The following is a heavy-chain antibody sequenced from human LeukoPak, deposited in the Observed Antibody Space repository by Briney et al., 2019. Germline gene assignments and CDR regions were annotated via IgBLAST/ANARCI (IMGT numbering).Heavy chain of an antibody. D-gene: IGHD5-18*01. J-gene: IGHJ4*02. Sequence: GGSLRLSCAASGFTFSDYYMSWIRQAPRQELEWVSYISSSSSYTNYADSVKGRFTISRDNAKNSLYLQMNSLRAEGTAVYYCARLDSGYSYGYSPYYFDYWGQGTLVTVSS. V-gene: IGHV3-11*06. CDR3: ARLDSGYSYGYSPYYFDY. CDR1: GFTFSDYY. CDR2: ISSSSSYT.